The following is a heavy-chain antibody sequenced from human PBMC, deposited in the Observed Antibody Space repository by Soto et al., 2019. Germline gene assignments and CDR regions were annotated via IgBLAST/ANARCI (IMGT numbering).Heavy chain of an antibody. Sequence: QVQLVESGGGVVQPGRSLRLSCAASGFTFSSYAVHRVRQAPVKGLEWVAVIAYDGRNKYYADSVKGRFTISRDNSKNTLYLQMNSLRIEDTAVYYCARELERVFDYWGQGTLVTVSS. CDR3: ARELERVFDY. V-gene: IGHV3-30*04. CDR1: GFTFSSYA. CDR2: IAYDGRNK. J-gene: IGHJ4*02. D-gene: IGHD1-1*01.